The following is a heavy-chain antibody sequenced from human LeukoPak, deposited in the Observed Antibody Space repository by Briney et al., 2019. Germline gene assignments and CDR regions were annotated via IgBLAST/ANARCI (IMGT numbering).Heavy chain of an antibody. CDR3: ARGDYYGSGRFVVDY. Sequence: RASVKVSCKASGYTFTGYGISWVRQAPGQGLEWMGWISAYNGNTNYAQKLQGRVTMTTDTSTSTAYMELRSLRSDDTAVYYCARGDYYGSGRFVVDYWGQGTLVTVSS. D-gene: IGHD3-10*01. CDR2: ISAYNGNT. CDR1: GYTFTGYG. J-gene: IGHJ4*02. V-gene: IGHV1-18*01.